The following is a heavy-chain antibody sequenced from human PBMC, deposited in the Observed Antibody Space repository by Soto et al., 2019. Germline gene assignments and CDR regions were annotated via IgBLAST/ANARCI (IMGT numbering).Heavy chain of an antibody. CDR2: IYTSGST. CDR1: GGSISSYY. D-gene: IGHD5-12*01. V-gene: IGHV4-4*07. J-gene: IGHJ5*02. Sequence: PSETLSLTCTVSGGSISSYYWSWIRQPAGKGLEWIGRIYTSGSTNYNPSLKSRVTMSVDTSKNQFSLKLSSVTAADTAVYYCARDADPVATPRFDPRGHGSLVTVSS. CDR3: ARDADPVATPRFDP.